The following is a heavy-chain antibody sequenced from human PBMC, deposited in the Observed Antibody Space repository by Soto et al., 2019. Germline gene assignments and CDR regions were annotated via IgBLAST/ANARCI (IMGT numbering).Heavy chain of an antibody. CDR3: AHTNEQQLDTNWFDP. Sequence: SGPTLVNPTQTLTLTCTFSGFSLSTSGVGVGWIRQPPGKALEWLALIYWNDDKRYSPSLKSRLTITKDTSKNQVVLTMTNMDPVDTATYYCAHTNEQQLDTNWFDPWGQGTLVTVSS. CDR2: IYWNDDK. J-gene: IGHJ5*02. V-gene: IGHV2-5*01. D-gene: IGHD6-13*01. CDR1: GFSLSTSGVG.